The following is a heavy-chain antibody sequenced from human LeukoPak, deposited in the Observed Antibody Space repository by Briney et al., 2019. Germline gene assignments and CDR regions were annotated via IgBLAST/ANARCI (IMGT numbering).Heavy chain of an antibody. J-gene: IGHJ4*02. CDR2: ISAYNGNT. CDR1: GYTFTSYG. V-gene: IGHV1-18*01. D-gene: IGHD6-13*01. CDR3: ARHRADSSSWKGYFDY. Sequence: ASVKVSCKASGYTFTSYGISWVRQAPGQGLEWMGWISAYNGNTNYAQNLQGRVTMTTDTSTSTAYMELRSLRSDDTAVYYCARHRADSSSWKGYFDYWGQGTLVTVSS.